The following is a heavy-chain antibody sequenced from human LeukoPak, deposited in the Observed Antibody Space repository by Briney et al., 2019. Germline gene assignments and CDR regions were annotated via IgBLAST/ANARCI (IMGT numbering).Heavy chain of an antibody. D-gene: IGHD3-22*01. J-gene: IGHJ4*02. Sequence: AGGSLRLSCAASGFTFSSYWMSWVRQAPGKGLEWVANIKQDGSEKYYVDSVKGRFTISRDNAKNSLYLQMNSLRAEDTAVYYCAREAGTDYDSSGFVRRDYFDYWGQGTLVTVSS. V-gene: IGHV3-7*01. CDR1: GFTFSSYW. CDR3: AREAGTDYDSSGFVRRDYFDY. CDR2: IKQDGSEK.